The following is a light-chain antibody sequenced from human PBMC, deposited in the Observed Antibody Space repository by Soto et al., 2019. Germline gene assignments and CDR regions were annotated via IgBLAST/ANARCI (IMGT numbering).Light chain of an antibody. CDR3: SAWDDSLNGVV. CDR1: STNIGSNS. V-gene: IGLV1-44*01. Sequence: QSVLTLPPSASGAPGQRVTISCSGTSTNIGSNSVIWYQQLQGTTPTLLIFSDDQRPSGVPDRFSASKSGTSASLAISGLLSEDEADYYCSAWDDSLNGVVFRGGTKLTVL. J-gene: IGLJ2*01. CDR2: SDD.